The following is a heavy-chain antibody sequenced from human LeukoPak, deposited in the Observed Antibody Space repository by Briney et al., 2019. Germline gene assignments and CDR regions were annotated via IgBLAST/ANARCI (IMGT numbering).Heavy chain of an antibody. CDR2: IWYDGSNK. Sequence: PGGSLRLSCAASGFTFSSYGMHWVRQAPGKGLEWVAVIWYDGSNKYYADSVKGRFTISRDNSKNTLYLQMNSLRAEDTAVYYCAREFVDTAYFVRYYYYYGMDVWGQGTTVTVSS. V-gene: IGHV3-33*08. CDR3: AREFVDTAYFVRYYYYYGMDV. D-gene: IGHD5-18*01. CDR1: GFTFSSYG. J-gene: IGHJ6*02.